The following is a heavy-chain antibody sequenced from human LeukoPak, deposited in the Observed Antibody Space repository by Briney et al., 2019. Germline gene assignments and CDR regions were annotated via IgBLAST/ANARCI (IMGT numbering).Heavy chain of an antibody. CDR2: ISSSTTYT. D-gene: IGHD4-17*01. CDR3: VRSGDYGDYGGSTDAFDL. V-gene: IGHV3-21*01. J-gene: IGHJ3*01. CDR1: GFTFTTYS. Sequence: GGSLRLSCAASGFTFTTYSMNWVRRAPGMGLEWVSSISSSTTYTYYADSIKGRFTVSRDNAKNSLYLQMHSLRGEDTAVYYCVRSGDYGDYGGSTDAFDLWGQGTMVTVSS.